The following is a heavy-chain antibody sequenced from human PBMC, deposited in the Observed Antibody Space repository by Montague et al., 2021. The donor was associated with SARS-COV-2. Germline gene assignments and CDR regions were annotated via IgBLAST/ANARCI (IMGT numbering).Heavy chain of an antibody. Sequence: SLRLSCPASGFTFSNSAMNWVRQAPGKGLEWVSGSSGSDGGTHYADSVKGRFTISRDHSKNVPYLQMNSLRAEDTALYYCAKDSYYYGLGYGMDVWGQGTTVTVSS. J-gene: IGHJ6*02. CDR2: SSGSDGGT. V-gene: IGHV3-23*01. D-gene: IGHD3-10*01. CDR1: GFTFSNSA. CDR3: AKDSYYYGLGYGMDV.